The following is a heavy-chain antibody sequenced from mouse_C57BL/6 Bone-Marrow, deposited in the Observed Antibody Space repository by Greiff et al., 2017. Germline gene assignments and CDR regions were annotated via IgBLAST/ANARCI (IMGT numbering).Heavy chain of an antibody. V-gene: IGHV1-15*01. CDR2: IDPETGGT. CDR1: GYTFTDYE. J-gene: IGHJ1*03. D-gene: IGHD2-5*01. Sequence: VQLQQSGAELVRPGASVTLSCKASGYTFTDYEMHWVKQTPVHGLEWIGAIDPETGGTAYNQKFKGKAILTADKSSSTAYMELRSLPSEDSAVYYCTREDYYSNSWWYFDVWGTGTTVTVSS. CDR3: TREDYYSNSWWYFDV.